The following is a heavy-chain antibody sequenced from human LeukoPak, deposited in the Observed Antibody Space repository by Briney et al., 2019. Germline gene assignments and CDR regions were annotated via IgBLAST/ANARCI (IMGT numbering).Heavy chain of an antibody. CDR3: ARGYRGAAAAPYYYYMDV. CDR1: GFTFSSYG. CDR2: IWYDGSNK. J-gene: IGHJ6*03. D-gene: IGHD6-13*01. Sequence: PGRSLRLSCAASGFTFSSYGMHWVRQAPGKGLEWVAVIWYDGSNKYYADSVKGRFTISRDNSKNTLYLQMNSLRAEDTAVNYCARGYRGAAAAPYYYYMDVWGKGTTVTVSS. V-gene: IGHV3-33*01.